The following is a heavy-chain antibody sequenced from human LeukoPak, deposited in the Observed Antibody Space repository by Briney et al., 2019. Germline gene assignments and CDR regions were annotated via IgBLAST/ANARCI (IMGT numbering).Heavy chain of an antibody. V-gene: IGHV3-30*03. D-gene: IGHD3-10*01. CDR3: ARDQGTMVRGVILD. CDR2: ISYDGSNK. CDR1: GFTFSSYG. Sequence: PGGSLRLSCAASGFTFSSYGMHWVRQAPGKGLEWVAVISYDGSNKYYADSVKGRFTISRDNSKNTLYLQMDSLRAEDTAVYYCARDQGTMVRGVILDWGQGTLVTVSS. J-gene: IGHJ4*02.